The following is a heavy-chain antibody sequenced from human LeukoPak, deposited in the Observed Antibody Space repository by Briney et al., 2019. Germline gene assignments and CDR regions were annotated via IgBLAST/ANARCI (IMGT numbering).Heavy chain of an antibody. CDR2: SNSDGSST. D-gene: IGHD3-10*01. CDR3: VRGRITMLRGPPYMDV. V-gene: IGHV3-74*01. CDR1: GFTFSSYW. J-gene: IGHJ6*03. Sequence: PGGSLRLSCAASGFTFSSYWMHWVRQAPGKGLVWVSRSNSDGSSTSYADSVKGRFTISRDNAKNTLYVQMNSLRAEDTAVYYCVRGRITMLRGPPYMDVWGKGTTVTVS.